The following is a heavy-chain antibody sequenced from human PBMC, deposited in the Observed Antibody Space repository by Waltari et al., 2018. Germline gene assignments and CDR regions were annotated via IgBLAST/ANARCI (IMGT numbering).Heavy chain of an antibody. V-gene: IGHV4-34*01. CDR3: ARGLKYSSSWPWYFDL. CDR2: INHSGST. CDR1: GGSFSGYY. D-gene: IGHD6-13*01. J-gene: IGHJ2*01. Sequence: QVQLQQWGAGLLKPSETLSLTCAVYGGSFSGYYWSWIRQPPGKWLEWIGEINHSGSTNYNPSLKSRVTISVDTSKNQFSLKLSSVTAADTAVYYCARGLKYSSSWPWYFDLWGRGTLVTVSS.